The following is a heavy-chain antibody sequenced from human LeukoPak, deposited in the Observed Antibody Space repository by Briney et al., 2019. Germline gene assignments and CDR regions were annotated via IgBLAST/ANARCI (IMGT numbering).Heavy chain of an antibody. CDR3: AKGLWKFLDY. CDR1: GFTFSSYG. D-gene: IGHD1-1*01. CDR2: ISGSGVST. Sequence: QSGGSLRLSCAASGFTFSSYGMSWVRQAPGKGLEWVSSISGSGVSTYYADSVKGRFTISRDNSKNTLYLQMNSLRAEDTAVYYCAKGLWKFLDYWGQGTLVTVSS. V-gene: IGHV3-23*01. J-gene: IGHJ4*02.